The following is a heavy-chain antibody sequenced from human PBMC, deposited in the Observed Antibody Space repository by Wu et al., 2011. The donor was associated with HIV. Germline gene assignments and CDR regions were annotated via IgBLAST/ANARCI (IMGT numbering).Heavy chain of an antibody. V-gene: IGHV1-69*14. CDR2: IIPFFGTT. CDR3: TVFGVIINFVHYDS. D-gene: IGHD3-3*01. CDR1: GGTFTNYG. Sequence: QVQLVQSGAEVKKPGSSVKVSCKASGGTFTNYGISWVRQAPGQGLEWMGRIIPFFGTTDYVQKFQGRVTITADKSASTAYMELSSLKSEDTAIYYCTVFGVIINFVHYDSWGQGTHVIVSS. J-gene: IGHJ4*02.